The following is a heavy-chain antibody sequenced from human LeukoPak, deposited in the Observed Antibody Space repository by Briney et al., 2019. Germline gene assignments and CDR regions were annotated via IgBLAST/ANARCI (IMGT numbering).Heavy chain of an antibody. D-gene: IGHD6-6*01. V-gene: IGHV3-21*01. CDR2: ISSNSNI. Sequence: GGSLRLSCAASGFTFSSYSMNWVRQAPGKGLEWVSSISSNSNIYYADSVKGRFTISRDNAKNSLYLQMNSLRAEDTAVYYCAREESSSSGYYFDYWGQGALVTVSS. J-gene: IGHJ4*02. CDR1: GFTFSSYS. CDR3: AREESSSSGYYFDY.